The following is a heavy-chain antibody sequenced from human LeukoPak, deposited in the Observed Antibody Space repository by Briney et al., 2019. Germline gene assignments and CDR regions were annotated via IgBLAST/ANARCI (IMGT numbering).Heavy chain of an antibody. V-gene: IGHV4-4*02. CDR2: VSLTGRT. D-gene: IGHD1-26*01. J-gene: IGHJ4*02. CDR1: GGSISSTNW. CDR3: SRESGAFRPFGY. Sequence: SETLSLTCGVSGGSISSTNWWSWVRQPPGQGLEWIGEVSLTGRTNYNPSLNGRVTMSLDESRNQLSLNLTSVTAADTAIYYCSRESGAFRPFGYWGQGTLAIVPP.